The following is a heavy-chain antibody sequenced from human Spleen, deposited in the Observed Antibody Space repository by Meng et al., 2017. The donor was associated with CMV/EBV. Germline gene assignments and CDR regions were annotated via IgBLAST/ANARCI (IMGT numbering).Heavy chain of an antibody. CDR3: ARDFYSSSSGMFGF. D-gene: IGHD6-6*01. V-gene: IGHV3-30*04. CDR1: GFTFSSYA. Sequence: SGFTFSSYAMHWVRQAPGKGLEWVAVISYDGSNKYYADSVKGRFTISRDNSKNTLYLQMNSLRAEDTAVYYCARDFYSSSSGMFGFWGQGTLVTVSS. CDR2: ISYDGSNK. J-gene: IGHJ4*02.